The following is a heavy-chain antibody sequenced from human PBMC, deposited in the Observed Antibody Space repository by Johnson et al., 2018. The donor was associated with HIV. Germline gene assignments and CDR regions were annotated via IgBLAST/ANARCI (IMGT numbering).Heavy chain of an antibody. CDR1: GFTVSSNY. Sequence: QVQLVESGGGLVQPGGSLRLSCAASGFTVSSNYMSWVRQAPGKGMDWVAFISYDGTDKYYADSVKGRFNISRDNSKNALYLQMNSLRSEDTAVYYCAKPPSMGADAFDIWGQGTMVTVSS. CDR3: AKPPSMGADAFDI. J-gene: IGHJ3*02. CDR2: ISYDGTDK. V-gene: IGHV3-30*18. D-gene: IGHD3-16*01.